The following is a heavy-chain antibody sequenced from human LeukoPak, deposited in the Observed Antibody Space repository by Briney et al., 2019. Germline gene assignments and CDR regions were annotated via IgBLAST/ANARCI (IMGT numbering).Heavy chain of an antibody. V-gene: IGHV3-21*01. CDR1: GFTFSSYG. Sequence: GGSLRLSCAASGFTFSSYGMHWVRQAPGKGLEWVSSITSSSRYTFYADSVKGRFTISRDNAKNSLYLQMNSLRAEDTAIYYCARDPYNGNYGDSYYYYMDVWGKGTTVTISS. CDR3: ARDPYNGNYGDSYYYYMDV. D-gene: IGHD1-26*01. J-gene: IGHJ6*03. CDR2: ITSSSRYT.